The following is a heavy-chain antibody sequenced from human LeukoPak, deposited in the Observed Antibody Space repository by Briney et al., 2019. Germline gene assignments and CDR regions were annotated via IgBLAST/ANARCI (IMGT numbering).Heavy chain of an antibody. D-gene: IGHD6-19*01. CDR1: GFAFSSYA. Sequence: GGSLRLSCAASGFAFSSYAMIWVRQPPGKGLEWVSSIFPSGGEIHYADSVKGRFAISRDNSKNTLYLQMNSLRAEDTAVYYCARALSGWYDQDYFDYWGQGTLVTVSS. CDR3: ARALSGWYDQDYFDY. J-gene: IGHJ4*02. V-gene: IGHV3-23*01. CDR2: IFPSGGEI.